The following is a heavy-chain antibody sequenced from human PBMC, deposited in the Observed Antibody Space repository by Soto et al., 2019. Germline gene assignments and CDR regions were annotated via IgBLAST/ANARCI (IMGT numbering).Heavy chain of an antibody. Sequence: SETLSLTCTVSGGSISSYYWSWIRQPPGRGLEWIGYIYYSGSTNYNPSLKSRVTISVDTSKNQFSLKLSSVTAADTAVYYCARHSAIDAFEIRGQGTMVTVSS. CDR2: IYYSGST. V-gene: IGHV4-59*01. CDR3: ARHSAIDAFEI. CDR1: GGSISSYY. J-gene: IGHJ3*02. D-gene: IGHD6-25*01.